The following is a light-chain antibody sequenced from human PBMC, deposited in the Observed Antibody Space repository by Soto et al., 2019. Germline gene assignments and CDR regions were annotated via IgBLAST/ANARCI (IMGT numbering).Light chain of an antibody. CDR2: DAS. J-gene: IGKJ4*01. Sequence: EIVLTQSPATLSLSPGEIATLSCGASQSVSSYLAWYQQKPGQAPRLLIYDASNRATGIPARFSGSGSGTDFTLTISSLEPEDFAVYYCQQRSNWPPTFGGGTKVEIK. CDR3: QQRSNWPPT. CDR1: QSVSSY. V-gene: IGKV3-11*01.